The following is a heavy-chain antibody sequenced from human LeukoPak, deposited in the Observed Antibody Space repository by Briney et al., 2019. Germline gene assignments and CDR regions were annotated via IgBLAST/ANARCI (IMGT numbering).Heavy chain of an antibody. CDR3: ARDQRYCSSSSCPWEPFDY. Sequence: GGSLRLSCTASGFTFSSYWMSCVRRAPGKGLEWVANIKQDGSEKYYVDSVKGRFTISRDNAKNSLYLQMNSLRAEDTAVYYCARDQRYCSSSSCPWEPFDYWGQGTLVTVSS. CDR2: IKQDGSEK. V-gene: IGHV3-7*05. J-gene: IGHJ4*02. D-gene: IGHD2-2*01. CDR1: GFTFSSYW.